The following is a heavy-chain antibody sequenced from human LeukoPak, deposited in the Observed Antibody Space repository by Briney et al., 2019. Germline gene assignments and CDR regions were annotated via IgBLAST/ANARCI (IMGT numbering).Heavy chain of an antibody. CDR2: IYTSGST. CDR3: ARDKGRFGDHALDI. V-gene: IGHV4-4*07. J-gene: IGHJ3*02. CDR1: GGSISSYY. Sequence: PSETLSFTCTVSGGSISSYYWSWIRQPAGKGLEWIGRIYTSGSTNYNPSLKSRVTMSVDTSKNQFSLKLSSVTAADTAVYYCARDKGRFGDHALDIWGQGTMVTVSS. D-gene: IGHD3-10*01.